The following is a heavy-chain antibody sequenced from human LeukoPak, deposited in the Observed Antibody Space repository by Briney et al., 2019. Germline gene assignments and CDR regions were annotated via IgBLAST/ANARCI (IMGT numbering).Heavy chain of an antibody. CDR1: GYTFTNYF. CDR3: ARDLGMATIPWYFDL. V-gene: IGHV1-46*04. CDR2: VNPIGGST. J-gene: IGHJ2*01. D-gene: IGHD5-24*01. Sequence: GASVKVSCKASGYTFTNYFIHWVRQAPGQGLEWMGIVNPIGGSTTYAQRLQSRVTMTRDMSTSTVYMELSSLRSEDTAVYYCARDLGMATIPWYFDLWGRGTLVTVSS.